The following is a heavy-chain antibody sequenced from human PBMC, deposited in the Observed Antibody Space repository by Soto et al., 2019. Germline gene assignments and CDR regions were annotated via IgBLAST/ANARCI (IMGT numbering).Heavy chain of an antibody. D-gene: IGHD6-19*01. V-gene: IGHV3-9*01. J-gene: IGHJ4*02. CDR3: AKDIGLVLSFYFDY. CDR1: GFTFDDYA. Sequence: EVQLVESGGGLVQPGRSLRLSCAASGFTFDDYAMHWVRQAPGKGLGWVSGISWNSGSIGYADSVKGRFTISRDNAKNSLYLQMNSLRAEDTALYYCAKDIGLVLSFYFDYWGQGTLVTVSS. CDR2: ISWNSGSI.